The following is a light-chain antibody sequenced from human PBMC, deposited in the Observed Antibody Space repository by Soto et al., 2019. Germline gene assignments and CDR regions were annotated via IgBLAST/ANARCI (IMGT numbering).Light chain of an antibody. CDR1: QNVSRN. J-gene: IGKJ4*01. Sequence: EIVMTQSPATLSVSPGERATLSCRASQNVSRNLAWYQQKPGQAPRLLIYGASTRATGIPARFSGSGSGTEFTLTISSLQSGDFALYYCQHYNDWLALTFGGGTKVEIK. CDR3: QHYNDWLALT. CDR2: GAS. V-gene: IGKV3-15*01.